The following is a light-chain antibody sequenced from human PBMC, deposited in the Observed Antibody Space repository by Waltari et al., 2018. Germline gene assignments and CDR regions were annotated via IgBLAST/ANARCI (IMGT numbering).Light chain of an antibody. V-gene: IGKV3-20*01. J-gene: IGKJ1*01. CDR3: QKYVSLPAT. CDR1: QSVSRS. CDR2: DAS. Sequence: EIALTQSPGTLSLPPGEGATLSCRASQSVSRSLAWYQQKPGQAPRLLIYDASTRATGIPDRLSGSGSGTDFSLTISRLEPEDFAVYYCQKYVSLPATFGQGTTVEIK.